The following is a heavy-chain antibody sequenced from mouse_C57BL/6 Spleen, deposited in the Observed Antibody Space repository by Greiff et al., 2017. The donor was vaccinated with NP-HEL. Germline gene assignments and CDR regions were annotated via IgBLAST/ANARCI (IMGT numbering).Heavy chain of an antibody. CDR1: GYTFTSYW. V-gene: IGHV1-53*01. J-gene: IGHJ2*01. CDR2: IKPSNGGT. Sequence: QVQLQQPGTELVKPGASVKLSCKASGYTFTSYWMHWVKQRPGQGLEWIGNIKPSNGGTNYNEKFKSKATLTVDKSSSTAYMQLSSLTSEDSAVYYCARSHYGSSYDFDYWGQGTTLTVSS. CDR3: ARSHYGSSYDFDY. D-gene: IGHD1-1*01.